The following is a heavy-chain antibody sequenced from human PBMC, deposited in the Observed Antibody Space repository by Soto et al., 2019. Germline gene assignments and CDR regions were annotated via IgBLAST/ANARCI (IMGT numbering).Heavy chain of an antibody. CDR3: TPHRLGYCSGGSCY. J-gene: IGHJ4*02. CDR2: IKSKTDGGTT. Sequence: GGSLRLSCAASGFTFSNAWMSWVRQAPGKGLEWVGRIKSKTDGGTTDYAAPVKGRFTISRDDSKNTLYLQMNSLKTEDTAVYYCTPHRLGYCSGGSCYWGQGTLVTVSS. D-gene: IGHD2-15*01. V-gene: IGHV3-15*01. CDR1: GFTFSNAW.